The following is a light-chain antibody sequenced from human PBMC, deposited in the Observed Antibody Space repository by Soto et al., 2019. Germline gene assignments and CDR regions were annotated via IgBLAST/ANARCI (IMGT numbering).Light chain of an antibody. J-gene: IGKJ2*01. CDR3: QHYGSSLRA. CDR2: GAS. Sequence: EIVLTQSPSTLSLSPGERATLSCRASQSVTSSYLAWYQQKSGQAPRLLIFGASSRATGIPDRFSGSGSGTDFTLTISRLEPEDFAVYYCQHYGSSLRAFGQGTKLEIK. V-gene: IGKV3-20*01. CDR1: QSVTSSY.